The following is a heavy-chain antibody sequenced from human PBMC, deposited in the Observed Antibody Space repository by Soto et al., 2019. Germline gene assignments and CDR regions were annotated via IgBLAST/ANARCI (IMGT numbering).Heavy chain of an antibody. J-gene: IGHJ4*02. D-gene: IGHD2-8*02. CDR1: EIIFSGCG. CDR3: ARDGVGGSVLYGYLDY. V-gene: IGHV3-33*01. Sequence: QVQLVESGGGVAQPWRSLRLSCVVSEIIFSGCGMHWVRQAPGKGQEWVAVRRYDGSNIHYADSVKGRFTISRDNSKNPLYLQMDSLRAEDTAVYYCARDGVGGSVLYGYLDYWGQGGLVTVSS. CDR2: RRYDGSNI.